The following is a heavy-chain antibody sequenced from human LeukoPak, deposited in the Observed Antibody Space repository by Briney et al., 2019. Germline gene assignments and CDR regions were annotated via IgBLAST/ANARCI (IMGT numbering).Heavy chain of an antibody. D-gene: IGHD3-10*01. CDR3: ARVRVTGSGSYPTIDAFDI. Sequence: ASVKVSCKASGYTFTSYGISWVRQAPGQGLEWMGGIIPIFGTANYAQKFQGRVTITADESTSTAYMELSSLRSEDTAVYYCARVRVTGSGSYPTIDAFDIWGQGTMVTVSS. J-gene: IGHJ3*02. CDR1: GYTFTSYG. V-gene: IGHV1-69*13. CDR2: IIPIFGTA.